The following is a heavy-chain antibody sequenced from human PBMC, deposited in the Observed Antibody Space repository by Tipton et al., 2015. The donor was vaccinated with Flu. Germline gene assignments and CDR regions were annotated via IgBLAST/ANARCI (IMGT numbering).Heavy chain of an antibody. Sequence: TLSLTCNVIGDSMKSFYWSWIRQPPGKGLEWLGYFYYGETTKYNPSLKSRVTISVDTSRNQFSLKLSSVTPEDTAVYYCARVPALNYDFLTGYYSWGAFDIWGQGTMVTVSS. CDR3: ARVPALNYDFLTGYYSWGAFDI. J-gene: IGHJ3*02. V-gene: IGHV4-59*12. CDR2: FYYGETT. D-gene: IGHD3-9*01. CDR1: GDSMKSFY.